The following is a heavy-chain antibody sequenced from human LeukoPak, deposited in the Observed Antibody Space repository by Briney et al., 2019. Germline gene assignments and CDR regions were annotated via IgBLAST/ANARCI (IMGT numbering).Heavy chain of an antibody. CDR1: GGSISSYY. CDR2: IYTSGST. CDR3: ARERIMITFGGVIVAEPSLDY. J-gene: IGHJ4*02. V-gene: IGHV4-4*07. D-gene: IGHD3-16*02. Sequence: SETLSLTCTVSGGSISSYYWSWIRQPAGKGLEWIGRIYTSGSTNDNPSLKSRVTMSVDTSKNQFSLKLSSVTAADTAVYYCARERIMITFGGVIVAEPSLDYWGQGTLVTVSS.